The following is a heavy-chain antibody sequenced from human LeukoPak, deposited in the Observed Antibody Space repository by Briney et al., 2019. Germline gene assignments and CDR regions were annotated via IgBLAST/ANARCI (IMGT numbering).Heavy chain of an antibody. CDR2: ISSSGSTL. J-gene: IGHJ5*02. CDR1: GFTFSSYE. CDR3: RSASYLSWFDP. V-gene: IGHV3-48*03. Sequence: GRSLRLSCAASGFTFSSYEMNWVRQAPGKGLEWVSYISSSGSTLYYADPVKARFTISRDSTTTSLYLQMSSLRPEQTAVYSCRSASYLSWFDPCGEGTLVTVSP. D-gene: IGHD3-10*01.